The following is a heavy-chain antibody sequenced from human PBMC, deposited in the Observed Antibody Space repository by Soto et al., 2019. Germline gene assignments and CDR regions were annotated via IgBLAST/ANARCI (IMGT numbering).Heavy chain of an antibody. D-gene: IGHD3-10*01. CDR1: GYTFTSYY. V-gene: IGHV1-46*01. CDR2: INPSGGST. CDR3: ARRGAMVRGVPRNYYYGMDV. Sequence: ASVKVSCKASGYTFTSYYMHWVRQAPGQGLEWMGIINPSGGSTSYAQKFQGRVTMTRDTSTSTVYMEPSSLRSEDTAVYYCARRGAMVRGVPRNYYYGMDVWGQGTTVTVSS. J-gene: IGHJ6*02.